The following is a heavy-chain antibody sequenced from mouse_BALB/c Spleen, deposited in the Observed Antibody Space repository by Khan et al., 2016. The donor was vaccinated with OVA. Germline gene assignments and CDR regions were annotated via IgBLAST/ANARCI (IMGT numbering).Heavy chain of an antibody. J-gene: IGHJ2*01. Sequence: QMQLQQPGAELAKPGASVKMSCKASGYTFINYWILWVKQRPGQGLEWIGYINPSTGYTEYNQNFKDKATLTADKSSSTAYMQLSSLTSEDSAVYYCARRGQRWNFDYWGQGTTVTVSS. CDR3: ARRGQRWNFDY. CDR2: INPSTGYT. CDR1: GYTFINYW. V-gene: IGHV1-7*01. D-gene: IGHD1-1*01.